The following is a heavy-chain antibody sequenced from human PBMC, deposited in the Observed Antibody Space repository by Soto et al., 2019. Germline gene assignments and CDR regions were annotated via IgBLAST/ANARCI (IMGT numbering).Heavy chain of an antibody. Sequence: SETLSLTCAVYGGSFSGYYWSWIRQPPGKGLEWIGEINHSGSTNYKPSLKSRVTISVDTAKNQFSLKLGSVTAADTAVYYCARGVVVVVAATPIRRYYYYGMDVWGQGTTVTVSS. CDR2: INHSGST. CDR1: GGSFSGYY. J-gene: IGHJ6*02. D-gene: IGHD2-15*01. CDR3: ARGVVVVVAATPIRRYYYYGMDV. V-gene: IGHV4-34*01.